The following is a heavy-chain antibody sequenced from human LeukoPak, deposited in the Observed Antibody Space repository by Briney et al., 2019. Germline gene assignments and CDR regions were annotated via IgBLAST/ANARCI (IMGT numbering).Heavy chain of an antibody. CDR2: IDRISGAS. D-gene: IGHD5/OR15-5a*01. CDR1: GVTLTGYH. Sequence: ASVKVSCKAFGVTLTGYHMHWVRQAPGRRPEWMGWIDRISGASTPAQKFQGRVTMTRDTSISTFYMEMSRLTSDDTAIYYCAISVYVRGFAYWGLGTQVTVSS. V-gene: IGHV1-2*02. CDR3: AISVYVRGFAY. J-gene: IGHJ4*02.